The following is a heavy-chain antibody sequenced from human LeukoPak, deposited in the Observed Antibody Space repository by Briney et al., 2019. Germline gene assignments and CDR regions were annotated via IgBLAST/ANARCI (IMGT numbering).Heavy chain of an antibody. D-gene: IGHD5-24*01. V-gene: IGHV3-66*01. Sequence: GGSLRLSCAASDFTVSTNYMTWVRQAPGKGLEWVSFIYSGGSAFYADSVWGRFTISRDNSKKTLYLQMNRLRADDTAVYYCARAGDHYYGLDVWGQGTTVTVSS. J-gene: IGHJ6*02. CDR1: DFTVSTNY. CDR2: IYSGGSA. CDR3: ARAGDHYYGLDV.